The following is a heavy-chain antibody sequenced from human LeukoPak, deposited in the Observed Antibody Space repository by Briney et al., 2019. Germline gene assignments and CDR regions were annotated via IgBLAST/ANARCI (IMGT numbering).Heavy chain of an antibody. V-gene: IGHV3-11*01. CDR2: ISSSGSTI. CDR3: ARGPDSGSYSTYYYYYGMDV. CDR1: GFTFSDYY. D-gene: IGHD3-10*01. Sequence: GGSLRLSCAASGFTFSDYYMSWIRQAPGKGLEWVSYISSSGSTIYYADSVKGRFTISRDNAKNSLYLQMNSLRAEDTAVYYCARGPDSGSYSTYYYYYGMDVWGQGTTVTVSS. J-gene: IGHJ6*02.